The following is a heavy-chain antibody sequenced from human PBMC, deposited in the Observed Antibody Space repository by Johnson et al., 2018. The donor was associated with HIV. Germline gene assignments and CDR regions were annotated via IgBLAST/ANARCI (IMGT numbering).Heavy chain of an antibody. Sequence: VQLVESGGGLVQPGGSLRLSCAASGFTVSSNYMSWVRQAPGKGLEWVSAISGSGGSTYYADPVKGRFTISRDNSKNTMYLQMNSLRDEDTAVYHCAKERLLHDAFDIWGQGTMVTVSS. J-gene: IGHJ3*02. CDR2: ISGSGGST. V-gene: IGHV3-23*04. CDR3: AKERLLHDAFDI. D-gene: IGHD5-18*01. CDR1: GFTVSSNY.